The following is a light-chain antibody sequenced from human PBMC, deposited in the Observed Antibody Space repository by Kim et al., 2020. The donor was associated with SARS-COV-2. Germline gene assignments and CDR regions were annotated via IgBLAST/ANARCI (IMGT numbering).Light chain of an antibody. CDR2: LNSDGSH. V-gene: IGLV4-69*01. Sequence: ELTQSPSASASLGASVKLTCTLSSGHSSYAIAWHQQQPEKGPRYLMKLNSDGSHSKGDGIPDRFSGSSSGAERYLTISSLQSEDEADYYCQTWGTGLGVFGTGTKVTVL. CDR1: SGHSSYA. J-gene: IGLJ1*01. CDR3: QTWGTGLGV.